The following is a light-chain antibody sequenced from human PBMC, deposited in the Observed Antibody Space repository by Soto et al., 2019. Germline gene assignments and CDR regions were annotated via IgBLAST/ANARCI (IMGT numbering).Light chain of an antibody. J-gene: IGKJ1*01. V-gene: IGKV3-15*01. Sequence: EVVMTQSPATLSVSPGERVTLSCRASQSINAHLAWYQQKPGQAPRLLIHGASTRATGIPARFSGSGFGTEFILTISSLKSEDFAVYYCQQYNTWLWTFGQVTKVEIQ. CDR1: QSINAH. CDR3: QQYNTWLWT. CDR2: GAS.